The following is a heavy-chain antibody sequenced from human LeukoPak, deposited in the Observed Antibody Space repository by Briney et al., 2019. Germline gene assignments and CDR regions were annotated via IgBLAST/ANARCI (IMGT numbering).Heavy chain of an antibody. CDR3: ASSWGSTVYYYGMDV. CDR2: ISGSGGST. CDR1: GFTFSSYA. V-gene: IGHV3-23*01. D-gene: IGHD3-16*01. Sequence: GGSLRLSCAASGFTFSSYAMSWVRQAPGKGLEWVSAISGSGGSTYYADSVKGRFTISRDNSKNTLYLQMNSLRAEDTAVYYCASSWGSTVYYYGMDVWGQGTTVTVSS. J-gene: IGHJ6*02.